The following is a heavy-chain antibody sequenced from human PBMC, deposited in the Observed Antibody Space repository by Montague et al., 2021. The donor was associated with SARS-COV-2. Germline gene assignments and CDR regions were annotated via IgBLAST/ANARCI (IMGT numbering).Heavy chain of an antibody. Sequence: SETLSLTCTVSGGAVSRGSYDWNWIQHHPGRELVWSGYIYYRGSTNYNPSLKSRVTISVDTSKNQFSLKLSSVTAADTAVYYCARAYYDSSGYYGYFDYWGQGTRVTVSS. V-gene: IGHV4-61*01. CDR2: IYYRGST. J-gene: IGHJ4*02. D-gene: IGHD3-22*01. CDR3: ARAYYDSSGYYGYFDY. CDR1: GGAVSRGSYD.